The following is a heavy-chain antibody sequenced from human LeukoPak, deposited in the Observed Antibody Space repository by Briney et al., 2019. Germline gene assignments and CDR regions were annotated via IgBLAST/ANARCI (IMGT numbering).Heavy chain of an antibody. V-gene: IGHV4-39*07. CDR1: GGSISSPSWY. CDR3: ARSARVRGVITYYYYYYMDV. CDR2: IYYSGST. J-gene: IGHJ6*03. D-gene: IGHD3-10*01. Sequence: PPETLSLTCTVSGGSISSPSWYWGWIRQPPGRGLECIGNIYYSGSTNYNPSLKSRVTMSVDTSKNQFSLKLSSVTAADTAVYYCARSARVRGVITYYYYYYMDVWGKGTTVTISS.